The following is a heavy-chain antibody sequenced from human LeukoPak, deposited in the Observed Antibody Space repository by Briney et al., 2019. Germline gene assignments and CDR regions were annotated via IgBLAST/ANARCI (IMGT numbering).Heavy chain of an antibody. D-gene: IGHD2-2*01. CDR3: ARDPREGVVVPAASFDP. J-gene: IGHJ5*02. V-gene: IGHV1-2*02. Sequence: ASVKVSCKASGYTFTGYYMHWVRQAPGQGLEWMGWINPNSGGTNYAQKFQGRVTMTRDTSISTAYMELSRLRSDDTAVYYCARDPREGVVVPAASFDPWAREPWSPSPQ. CDR2: INPNSGGT. CDR1: GYTFTGYY.